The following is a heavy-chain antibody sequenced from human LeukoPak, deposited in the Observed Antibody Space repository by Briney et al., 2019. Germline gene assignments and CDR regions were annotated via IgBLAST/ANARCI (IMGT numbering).Heavy chain of an antibody. Sequence: PGGSLRLSCAASGFTFSSYAMSWVRQAPGKGLEWVSAISGSGGSTYYADSVKGRFTISRDNSENTLYLQMNSLRAEDTAVYYCAKVSYSGYDLFDYWGQGTLVTVSS. V-gene: IGHV3-23*01. D-gene: IGHD5-12*01. J-gene: IGHJ4*02. CDR2: ISGSGGST. CDR3: AKVSYSGYDLFDY. CDR1: GFTFSSYA.